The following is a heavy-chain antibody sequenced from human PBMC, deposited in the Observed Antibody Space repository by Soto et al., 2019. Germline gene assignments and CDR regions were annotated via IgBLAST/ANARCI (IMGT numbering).Heavy chain of an antibody. CDR1: GFTFSSYW. Sequence: GESLKISCAASGFTFSSYWMSWVRQAPGKGLEWVANIKQDGSEKYYVNSVKGRFTISRDNAKNSLYLQMNSLRAEDTAVYYCARVVPLYYYDSSGYPDYWGQGTLVTVSS. D-gene: IGHD3-22*01. J-gene: IGHJ4*02. V-gene: IGHV3-7*01. CDR2: IKQDGSEK. CDR3: ARVVPLYYYDSSGYPDY.